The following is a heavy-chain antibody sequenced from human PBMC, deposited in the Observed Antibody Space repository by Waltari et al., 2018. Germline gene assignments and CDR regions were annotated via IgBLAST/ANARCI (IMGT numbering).Heavy chain of an antibody. D-gene: IGHD3-3*01. CDR1: GYTFTDYY. Sequence: EVQLVQSGAEVKKPGATVKISCKASGYTFTDYYMHWVQQAPGKGLEWMGRVDPEDGETIYAEKFQGRVTITADTSTDTAYMELSSLRSEDTAVYYCARDVWSSAWPNRPDWFDPWGQGAVVAVS. CDR3: ARDVWSSAWPNRPDWFDP. J-gene: IGHJ5*02. CDR2: VDPEDGET. V-gene: IGHV1-69-2*01.